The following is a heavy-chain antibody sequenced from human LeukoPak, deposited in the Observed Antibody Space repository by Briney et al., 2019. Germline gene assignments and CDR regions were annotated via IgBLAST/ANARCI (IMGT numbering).Heavy chain of an antibody. D-gene: IGHD2-15*01. V-gene: IGHV3-30*19. Sequence: GGSLRLSCAASGFTFSNFGMHWVRQAPGKGLEWVSVIWYDGSNKYYADSVKGRFTISRDNSKNTLYLQMNSLRAEDTAVYYCARRLYYFDYWGQGTLVTVSS. CDR1: GFTFSNFG. J-gene: IGHJ4*02. CDR3: ARRLYYFDY. CDR2: IWYDGSNK.